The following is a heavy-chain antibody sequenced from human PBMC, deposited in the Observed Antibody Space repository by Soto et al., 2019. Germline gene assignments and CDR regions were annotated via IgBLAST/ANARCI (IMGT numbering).Heavy chain of an antibody. D-gene: IGHD6-25*01. Sequence: EVQVVESGGGLVQSGGSLRLSCATSGFTFRRYWMSWVRQAPGKGLEWVANTNQDGSEKYYVDSVKGRFTISRDNAKNSVYLQMNSLRAEDTAVYYCARDTPDSSDPWGHGTMVTVFS. CDR3: ARDTPDSSDP. V-gene: IGHV3-7*01. J-gene: IGHJ3*01. CDR1: GFTFRRYW. CDR2: TNQDGSEK.